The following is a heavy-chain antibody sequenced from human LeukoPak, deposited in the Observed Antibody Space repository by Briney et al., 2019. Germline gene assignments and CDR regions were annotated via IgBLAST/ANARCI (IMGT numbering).Heavy chain of an antibody. D-gene: IGHD3-3*01. V-gene: IGHV1-2*02. CDR1: GYTFTGYY. Sequence: ASVKVSCKASGYTFTGYYMHWVRQAPGQGLEWMGWINPNSGGTNYAQKFQGRVTMTRDTSISTAYMELSRLRSDDTAVYYSARVNPTTSYYDFWSGYYEIDYWGQGTLVTVSS. CDR3: ARVNPTTSYYDFWSGYYEIDY. J-gene: IGHJ4*02. CDR2: INPNSGGT.